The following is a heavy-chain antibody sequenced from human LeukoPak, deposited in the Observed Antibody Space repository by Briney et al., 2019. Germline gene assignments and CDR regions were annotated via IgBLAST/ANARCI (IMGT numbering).Heavy chain of an antibody. CDR3: AKDGLYFDGSTHIYYFDS. J-gene: IGHJ4*02. D-gene: IGHD3-9*01. V-gene: IGHV3-23*01. CDR2: ITYNGAAT. CDR1: GFSFGGYA. Sequence: GGSLRLSCAASGFSFGGYAMTWVRQAPGKGLEWVSSITYNGAATYYLDSVKDRFTISRDNSRSTLYLQMDSLTAEDTALYYCAKDGLYFDGSTHIYYFDSWGQGTLVAVSS.